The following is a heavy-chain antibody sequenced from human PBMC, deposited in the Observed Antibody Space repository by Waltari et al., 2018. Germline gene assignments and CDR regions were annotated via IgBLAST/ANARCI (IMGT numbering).Heavy chain of an antibody. CDR2: IMGYTGNT. Sequence: QVQVLQSGAEVKKPGASVKVSCKASGYTFSNYGITWVRQATGQGIEWMGWIMGYTGNTKYAQKLKDRVTMTTDTSTGTAYLDLRSLRSDDTAVYYCARARYYYDPGAFEIWGQGTTVVVSS. CDR1: GYTFSNYG. D-gene: IGHD3-22*01. J-gene: IGHJ3*02. CDR3: ARARYYYDPGAFEI. V-gene: IGHV1-18*01.